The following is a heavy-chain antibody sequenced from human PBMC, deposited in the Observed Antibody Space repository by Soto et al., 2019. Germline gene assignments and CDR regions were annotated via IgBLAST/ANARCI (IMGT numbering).Heavy chain of an antibody. Sequence: PSETLSLTCTVSGGSIRSYCWTWIRQPPGEGLEWIGCICYSGSTNYNPSLKSRVTISVDTSKNQFSLKLSSVTAADTAVYYCARGGGGNYDILTGYYSYSSSWYDYWGQGTLVTVSS. CDR3: ARGGGGNYDILTGYYSYSSSWYDY. D-gene: IGHD3-9*01. V-gene: IGHV4-59*01. CDR1: GGSIRSYC. J-gene: IGHJ4*02. CDR2: ICYSGST.